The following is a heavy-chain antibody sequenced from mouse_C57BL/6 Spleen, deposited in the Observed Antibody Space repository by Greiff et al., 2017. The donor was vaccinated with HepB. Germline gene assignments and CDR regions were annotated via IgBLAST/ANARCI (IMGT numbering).Heavy chain of an antibody. Sequence: ESGPGLVKPSQSLSLTCSVTGYSITSGYYWNWIRQFPGNKLEWMGYISYDGSNNYNPSLKNRISITRDTSKNQFFLKLNSVTTEDTATYYCARDRDYGSNYFDYWGQGTTLTVSS. CDR3: ARDRDYGSNYFDY. J-gene: IGHJ2*01. CDR1: GYSITSGYY. D-gene: IGHD1-1*01. CDR2: ISYDGSN. V-gene: IGHV3-6*01.